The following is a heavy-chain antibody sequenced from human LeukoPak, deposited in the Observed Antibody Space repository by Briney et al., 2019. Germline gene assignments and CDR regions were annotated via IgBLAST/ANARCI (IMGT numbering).Heavy chain of an antibody. J-gene: IGHJ4*02. CDR2: INYSGST. Sequence: PSETLSLTCTVSGGSINSYYWSWIRQPPGRGLEWIGYINYSGSTNYKSSLKSRVTISVDTSKKQFSLKLSSVTAADTAVYYCARFAAGIDYWGQGTLVTVSS. D-gene: IGHD6-13*01. V-gene: IGHV4-59*01. CDR3: ARFAAGIDY. CDR1: GGSINSYY.